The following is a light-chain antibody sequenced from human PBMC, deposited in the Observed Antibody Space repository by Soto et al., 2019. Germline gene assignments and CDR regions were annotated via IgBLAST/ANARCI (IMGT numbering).Light chain of an antibody. CDR1: QDVGKW. V-gene: IGKV1-8*01. J-gene: IGKJ4*01. CDR3: QKYNSAPLT. Sequence: AIRMTQSPSSFSASTGDRVTITCRASQDVGKWLAWYQQKPGKAPTLLIHGASSLQSGVPPRYSGSGSGTDFTLTISSLQPEDVAAYYCQKYNSAPLTFGGGTKVDIK. CDR2: GAS.